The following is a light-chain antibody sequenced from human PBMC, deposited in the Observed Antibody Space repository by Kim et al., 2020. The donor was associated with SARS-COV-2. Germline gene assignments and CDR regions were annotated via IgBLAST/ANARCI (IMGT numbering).Light chain of an antibody. Sequence: SYEQTQPPSVSVAPGKTARITCGGNNIGSKSVHWYQQKPGQAPVLVIYYDSDRPSGIPERFSGSNSGNTATLTISRVEAGDEADYYCQVWDSSSDHWVFG. CDR3: QVWDSSSDHWV. V-gene: IGLV3-21*04. J-gene: IGLJ3*02. CDR2: YDS. CDR1: NIGSKS.